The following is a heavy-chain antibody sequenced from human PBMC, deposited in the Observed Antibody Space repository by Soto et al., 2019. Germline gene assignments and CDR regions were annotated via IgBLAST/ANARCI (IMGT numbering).Heavy chain of an antibody. CDR2: IIPMYGPA. J-gene: IGHJ5*02. CDR1: GGTFSSYA. V-gene: IGHV1-69*01. Sequence: QVPLVQSGAEVKKPGSSVTVSCKASGGTFSSYAIHWVRQAPGQGLEWMGGIIPMYGPAKYAQRFQGRVTITADESTTTVYTELTSLTSQYTAFYYCARVTAMVRGVIDNWFDPWGHGTLVTVSS. D-gene: IGHD3-10*01. CDR3: ARVTAMVRGVIDNWFDP.